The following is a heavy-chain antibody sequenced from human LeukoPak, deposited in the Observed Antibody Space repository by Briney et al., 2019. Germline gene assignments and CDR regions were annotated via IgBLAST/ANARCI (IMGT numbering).Heavy chain of an antibody. CDR1: GGSISSSNW. CDR3: ARMIHPRYYGMDV. CDR2: IYHSGST. D-gene: IGHD3-22*01. Sequence: PSETLSLTCTVSGGSISSSNWWSWVRQPPGKGLEWIGEIYHSGSTNYNPSLKSRVTISVDKSKNQFSLKLSSVTAADTAVYYCARMIHPRYYGMDVWGQGTTVTVSS. V-gene: IGHV4-4*02. J-gene: IGHJ6*02.